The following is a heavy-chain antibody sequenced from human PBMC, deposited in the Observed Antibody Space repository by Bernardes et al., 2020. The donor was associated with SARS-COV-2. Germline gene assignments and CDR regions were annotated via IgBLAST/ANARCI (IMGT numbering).Heavy chain of an antibody. CDR3: VRDGGNSWYYFDQ. CDR2: IYYTGST. D-gene: IGHD6-13*01. Sequence: SETLSLTCTVSGGSISTSTYYWGWIRQSPGKGLEWIGTIYYTGSTYYNPSLKSRVSISLDTSKKHFSLSLTSVTAADTAVYYCVRDGGNSWYYFDQWGQGTLVTVSS. CDR1: GGSISTSTYY. V-gene: IGHV4-39*07. J-gene: IGHJ4*02.